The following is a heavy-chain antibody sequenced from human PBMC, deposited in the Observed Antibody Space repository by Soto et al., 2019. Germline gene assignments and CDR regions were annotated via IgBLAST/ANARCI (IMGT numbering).Heavy chain of an antibody. CDR1: GFTFSSYA. J-gene: IGHJ5*02. V-gene: IGHV3-30-3*01. Sequence: QVQLVESGGGVVQPGRSQRLCCAASGFTFSSYAMHWVRQAPGKGLEWVAVISYDGSNKYSADSVKGRFTISRDNSKNTLYLQMNSLRPEDTAMYYCARAITVFGVDNWFDPWGQGTLVTVSS. CDR2: ISYDGSNK. CDR3: ARAITVFGVDNWFDP. D-gene: IGHD3-3*01.